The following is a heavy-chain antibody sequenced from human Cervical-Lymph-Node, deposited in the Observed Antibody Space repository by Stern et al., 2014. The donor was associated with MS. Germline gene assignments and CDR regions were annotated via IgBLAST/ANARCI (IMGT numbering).Heavy chain of an antibody. V-gene: IGHV4-30-4*01. CDR1: GGSISSGEYY. Sequence: QVQLQESGPGLVKPSQTLSLTCAVSGGSISSGEYYWSWIPQSPGKGLEWIWYIHYSGTTYYNPSLKSRVTISVDTSKNQFSLKLSSVTAADTAVYYCSRDADAYSLVFGYWGRGTLVTVSS. D-gene: IGHD5-24*01. CDR3: SRDADAYSLVFGY. J-gene: IGHJ4*02. CDR2: IHYSGTT.